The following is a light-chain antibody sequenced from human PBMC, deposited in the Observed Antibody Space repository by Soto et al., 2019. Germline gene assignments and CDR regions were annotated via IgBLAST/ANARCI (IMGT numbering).Light chain of an antibody. V-gene: IGLV2-14*03. CDR3: SSFTSNRIYV. J-gene: IGLJ1*01. CDR2: GVT. CDR1: HNDIGTYDY. Sequence: QSALTQPTSVSGSPGQSITISCTGNHNDIGTYDYVSWYQQHPGRVPRLLIHGVTTRPSGISDRFSASKSGLTASLTISGLQPEDEADYYCSSFTSNRIYVFGPGTKAPS.